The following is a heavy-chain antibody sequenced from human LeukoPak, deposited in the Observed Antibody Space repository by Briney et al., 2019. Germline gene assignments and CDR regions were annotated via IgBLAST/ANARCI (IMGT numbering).Heavy chain of an antibody. CDR1: GGSISSSTYY. J-gene: IGHJ6*03. CDR2: IYYSGNA. V-gene: IGHV4-39*01. Sequence: NPSETLSLTCTVSGGSISSSTYYWGWIRQPPGKGLEWIGNIYYSGNAYHNPSLKSRVTISVDTSKNQFSLRLSSVTAADTAVYYCASVRRGFGEFSKYYSYYYMDVWGKGTTVTISS. CDR3: ASVRRGFGEFSKYYSYYYMDV. D-gene: IGHD3-10*01.